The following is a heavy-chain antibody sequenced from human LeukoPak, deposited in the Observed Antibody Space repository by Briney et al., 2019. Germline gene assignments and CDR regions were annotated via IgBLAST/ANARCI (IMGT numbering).Heavy chain of an antibody. CDR1: GLTVSSNY. CDR2: IYSGGST. V-gene: IGHV3-53*01. D-gene: IGHD3-10*01. CDR3: AREVVRGVIDY. J-gene: IGHJ4*02. Sequence: GGSLRLSCAASGLTVSSNYMSWVRQAPGKGLEWVSVIYSGGSTFYADSVKGRFTISRDNSKNTLYLQMNSLRAEDTAVYYCAREVVRGVIDYWGQGTLVTVSS.